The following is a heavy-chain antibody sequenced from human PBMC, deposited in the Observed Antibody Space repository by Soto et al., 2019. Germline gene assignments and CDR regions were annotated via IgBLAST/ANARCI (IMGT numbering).Heavy chain of an antibody. J-gene: IGHJ6*02. CDR3: ANSMTTGPYYYYYGMDV. Sequence: GASVEVSCKASGGPFSSYAISWVRQAPGQGLEWMGGIIPIFGTANYAQKFQGRVTITADESTSTAYMELSSLRSEDTAVYYCANSMTTGPYYYYYGMDVWGQGTTVTVSS. D-gene: IGHD4-17*01. CDR2: IIPIFGTA. V-gene: IGHV1-69*13. CDR1: GGPFSSYA.